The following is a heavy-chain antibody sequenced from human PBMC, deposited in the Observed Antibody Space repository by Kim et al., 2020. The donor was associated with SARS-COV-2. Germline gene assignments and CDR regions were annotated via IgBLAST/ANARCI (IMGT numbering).Heavy chain of an antibody. CDR2: ISISSNYI. CDR1: GFTFSTYN. CDR3: ARDLEYSYGASDY. D-gene: IGHD5-18*01. J-gene: IGHJ4*02. V-gene: IGHV3-21*01. Sequence: GGSLRLSCAASGFTFSTYNMNWVRQAPGKGLEWVSSISISSNYIYYADSVKGRFTISRDNAKNSLYLQMNSLRAEDTALYYCARDLEYSYGASDYWGQGTLVTVSS.